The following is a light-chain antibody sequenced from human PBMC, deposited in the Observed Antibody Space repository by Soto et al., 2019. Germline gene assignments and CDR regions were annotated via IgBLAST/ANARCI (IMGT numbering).Light chain of an antibody. CDR3: QQYNNWPLWT. Sequence: ETVMTQSPDTLSVSPGERATLSCRASQSVTNSLAWYQQKPGQAPRLLIYSASNRATGIPARFSGSGSGTEFTLTISSLQSEDFAVYYCQQYNNWPLWTFGQGTKVEFK. V-gene: IGKV3-15*01. CDR2: SAS. J-gene: IGKJ1*01. CDR1: QSVTNS.